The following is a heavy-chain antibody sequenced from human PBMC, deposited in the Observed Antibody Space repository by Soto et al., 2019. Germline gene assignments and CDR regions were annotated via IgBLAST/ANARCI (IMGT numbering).Heavy chain of an antibody. CDR1: GFRFSDYG. CDR3: AKTRSGYDMFFYGLEV. CDR2: ISNDGSKK. J-gene: IGHJ6*02. Sequence: QVHLVESGGGVVQPGRSLRLACAVSGFRFSDYGMHWVRQAPGKGLEWVAVISNDGSKKYYGYSVQGRFTISRDDSKSTVYVQMDSLKPEDTAVYYCAKTRSGYDMFFYGLEVWGQGKTVTVSS. V-gene: IGHV3-30*18. D-gene: IGHD5-12*01.